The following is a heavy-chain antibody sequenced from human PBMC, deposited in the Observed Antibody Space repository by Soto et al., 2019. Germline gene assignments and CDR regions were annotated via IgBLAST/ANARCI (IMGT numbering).Heavy chain of an antibody. Sequence: QVQLVESGGGVVQPGRSLSLSCAASGFTFSSYGMHWVRQAPGKGLEWVAVISYDGSNKYYADSVKGRFTISRDNSKNTLYLQMNSLRAEDTAVYYCAKDRGYSYGPDAFDIWGQGTMVTVSS. CDR3: AKDRGYSYGPDAFDI. V-gene: IGHV3-30*18. D-gene: IGHD5-18*01. J-gene: IGHJ3*02. CDR2: ISYDGSNK. CDR1: GFTFSSYG.